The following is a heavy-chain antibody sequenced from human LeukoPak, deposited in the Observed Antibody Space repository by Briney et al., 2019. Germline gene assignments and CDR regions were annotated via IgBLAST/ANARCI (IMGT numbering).Heavy chain of an antibody. V-gene: IGHV3-48*04. CDR2: INSAGNLI. Sequence: GESLRLSCSPSGFNFETYSMYWVRQAPGKGLEWLSYINSAGNLIYYADSVKGRFTVSRDNTRKSLSLEMNTLSVEDTGIYYCARDHLGYSFDYWGRGTLVTVSS. J-gene: IGHJ4*02. CDR1: GFNFETYS. CDR3: ARDHLGYSFDY. D-gene: IGHD3-22*01.